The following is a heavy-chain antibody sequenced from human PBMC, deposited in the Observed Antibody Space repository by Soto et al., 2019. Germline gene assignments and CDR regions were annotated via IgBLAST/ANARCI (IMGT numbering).Heavy chain of an antibody. Sequence: ASVKVSCKASGGTFSSYAISWVRQAPGQGLEWMGGIIPIFGTANYAQKFQGRVTITADESTSTAYMELSSLRSEDTAVYYCASLGTYSSSWYVGFAPTWFDPWGQGTLVTVSS. J-gene: IGHJ5*02. CDR1: GGTFSSYA. CDR2: IIPIFGTA. D-gene: IGHD6-13*01. V-gene: IGHV1-69*13. CDR3: ASLGTYSSSWYVGFAPTWFDP.